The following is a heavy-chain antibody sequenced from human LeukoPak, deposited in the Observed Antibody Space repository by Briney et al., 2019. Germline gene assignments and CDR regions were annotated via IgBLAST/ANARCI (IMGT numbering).Heavy chain of an antibody. D-gene: IGHD5-18*01. Sequence: GGSMRLSCAASGFTFSSYAMSWVRQAPGKGLEWVSAISGSGGSTYYADSVKGRFTISRDNSKNTLYLQMNSLRAEDTAVYYCAKTPKWIQLWPYYFDYWGQGTLVTVSS. CDR2: ISGSGGST. V-gene: IGHV3-23*01. J-gene: IGHJ4*02. CDR3: AKTPKWIQLWPYYFDY. CDR1: GFTFSSYA.